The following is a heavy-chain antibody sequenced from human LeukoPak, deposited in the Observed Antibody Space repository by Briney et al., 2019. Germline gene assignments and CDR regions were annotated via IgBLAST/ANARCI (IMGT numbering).Heavy chain of an antibody. V-gene: IGHV7-4-1*02. CDR3: ARGAGPYYGSGSGVDY. CDR2: INTNTGNP. J-gene: IGHJ4*02. D-gene: IGHD3-10*01. Sequence: ASVKVSCKASGCTFTSYAMNWVRQAPGQGLEWMGWINTNTGNPTYAQGFTGRFVFSLDTSVSTAYLQISSLKAEDTAVYYCARGAGPYYGSGSGVDYWGQGTLVTVSS. CDR1: GCTFTSYA.